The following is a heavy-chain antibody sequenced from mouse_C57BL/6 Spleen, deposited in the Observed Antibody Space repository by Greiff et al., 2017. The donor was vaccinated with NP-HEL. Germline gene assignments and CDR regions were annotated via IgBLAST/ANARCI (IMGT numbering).Heavy chain of an antibody. CDR3: ARRRYYYDSSDYFDY. J-gene: IGHJ2*01. V-gene: IGHV5-17*01. Sequence: EVKLMESGGGLVKPGGSLKLSCAASGFTFSDYGMHWVRQAPEKGLEWVAYISSGSGTIYYADTVKGRFTISRDNAKNTLFLQMTSLRSEDTAMYYCARRRYYYDSSDYFDYWGQGTTLTVSS. CDR1: GFTFSDYG. CDR2: ISSGSGTI. D-gene: IGHD1-1*01.